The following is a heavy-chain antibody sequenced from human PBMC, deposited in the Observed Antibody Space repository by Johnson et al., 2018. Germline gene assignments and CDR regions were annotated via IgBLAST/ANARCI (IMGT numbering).Heavy chain of an antibody. CDR2: IIPIFGTA. D-gene: IGHD2-15*01. CDR1: GGTFSSYA. Sequence: QVQLVQSGAEVKKPGSSVKVSCKASGGTFSSYAISWVRQAPGQGLEWMGGIIPIFGTANYAQKFQGRVTITADESTGTAYMELSSRRSEDTAVYYCARCSGGSCYSMDPYYGMDVWGQGTTVTVSS. CDR3: ARCSGGSCYSMDPYYGMDV. J-gene: IGHJ6*02. V-gene: IGHV1-69*01.